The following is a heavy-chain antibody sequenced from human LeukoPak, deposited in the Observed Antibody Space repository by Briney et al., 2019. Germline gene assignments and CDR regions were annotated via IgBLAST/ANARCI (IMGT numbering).Heavy chain of an antibody. Sequence: GGSLRLSCAASGFTFSSYAMSWVRQAPGKGLEWVPAISGSGGSTYYADSVKGRFTISRDNSKNTLYLQMSSLRAEDTAVYYCAKALRSLVGASDYWGQGTLVTVSS. CDR3: AKALRSLVGASDY. CDR1: GFTFSSYA. CDR2: ISGSGGST. D-gene: IGHD1-26*01. V-gene: IGHV3-23*01. J-gene: IGHJ4*02.